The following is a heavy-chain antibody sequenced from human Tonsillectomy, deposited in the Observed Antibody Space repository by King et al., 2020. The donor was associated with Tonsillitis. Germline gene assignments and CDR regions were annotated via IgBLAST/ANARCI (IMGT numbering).Heavy chain of an antibody. Sequence: VQLVESGGGLVQPGGSLRLSCAASGFSFRSHWMTWVRQAPGKGLEWVANIKHDGSEKYYFDDVKGRFTISRNNAENSLFLQMNSLRADDTAVYYCARDRWSSSSRTFDYWGQGTLVTVSS. V-gene: IGHV3-7*01. J-gene: IGHJ4*02. CDR2: IKHDGSEK. CDR3: ARDRWSSSSRTFDY. CDR1: GFSFRSHW. D-gene: IGHD6-6*01.